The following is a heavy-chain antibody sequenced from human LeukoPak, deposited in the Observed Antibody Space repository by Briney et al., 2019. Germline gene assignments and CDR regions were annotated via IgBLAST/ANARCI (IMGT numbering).Heavy chain of an antibody. D-gene: IGHD6-13*01. CDR2: IIPILGIA. Sequence: ASVKVSCKASGGTFSSYAISWVRQAPGQGLEWMGRIIPILGIANYAQKFQGRVTITADKSTSTAYMELSSLRSEDTAVYYCARDRAAAPYNWFDPWGQRTLVTVSS. CDR1: GGTFSSYA. J-gene: IGHJ5*02. V-gene: IGHV1-69*04. CDR3: ARDRAAAPYNWFDP.